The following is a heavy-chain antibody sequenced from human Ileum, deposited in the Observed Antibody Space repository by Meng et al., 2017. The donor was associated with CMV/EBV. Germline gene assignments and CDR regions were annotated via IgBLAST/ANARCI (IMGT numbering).Heavy chain of an antibody. J-gene: IGHJ4*02. CDR2: TNEDGSDN. D-gene: IGHD2-8*01. Sequence: GESLKISCAASGSSLSNSWMIWVRRAPGKGLEWVAKTNEDGSDNYYVDSVKGRFTIFRDNAKNSVYLQMNSLRAEDTAVYYCASTGPLYGLYFCYWGQGTLVTVSS. V-gene: IGHV3-7*01. CDR1: GSSLSNSW. CDR3: ASTGPLYGLYFCY.